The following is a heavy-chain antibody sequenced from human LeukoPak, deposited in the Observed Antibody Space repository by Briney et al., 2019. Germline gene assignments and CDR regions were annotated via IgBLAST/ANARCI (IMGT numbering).Heavy chain of an antibody. V-gene: IGHV3-23*03. Sequence: GGSLRLSCAASGFTFSSYAMNWVRQAPGKGLEWVSVIYRGGSTYYADSVKGRFTISRDNSKNTLYLQMNSLRAEDTALYYCAKRYGSSWGQFDYWGQGTLVTVSS. J-gene: IGHJ4*02. CDR2: IYRGGST. D-gene: IGHD5-24*01. CDR1: GFTFSSYA. CDR3: AKRYGSSWGQFDY.